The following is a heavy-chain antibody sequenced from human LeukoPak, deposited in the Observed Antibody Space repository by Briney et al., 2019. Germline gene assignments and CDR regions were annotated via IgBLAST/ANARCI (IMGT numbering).Heavy chain of an antibody. CDR2: IYYSGST. J-gene: IGHJ4*02. V-gene: IGHV4-39*01. CDR3: ARRGSYDAFDY. D-gene: IGHD1-26*01. Sequence: SETLSLTCTVSGGSISSSSYYWGWVRQPPGKGLEWIGSIYYSGSTYYNPSLKSRVTISVDTSKNQFSLKLSSVTAADTAVYYCARRGSYDAFDYWGQGTLVTVSS. CDR1: GGSISSSSYY.